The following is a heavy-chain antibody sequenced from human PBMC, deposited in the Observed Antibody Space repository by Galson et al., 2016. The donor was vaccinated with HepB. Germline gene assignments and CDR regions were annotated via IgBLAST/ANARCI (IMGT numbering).Heavy chain of an antibody. CDR3: AKRTHYRGSYGADY. D-gene: IGHD1-26*01. V-gene: IGHV3-23*01. J-gene: IGHJ4*02. Sequence: SLRLSCAASGFTFSSYAMSWVRQAPGKGLEWVSTISGDGLTTYHTDSVQGRFAASRDNSKDTLYLQMHSLRVEDTATYYCAKRTHYRGSYGADYWGQGTPVAVSS. CDR1: GFTFSSYA. CDR2: ISGDGLTT.